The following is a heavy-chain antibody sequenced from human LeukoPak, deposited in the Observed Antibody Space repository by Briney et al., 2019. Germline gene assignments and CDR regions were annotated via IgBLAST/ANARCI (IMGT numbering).Heavy chain of an antibody. D-gene: IGHD2-15*01. CDR2: ILYTGTT. J-gene: IGHJ4*02. CDR1: GGSISISRYS. CDR3: ARLDPVADDDY. V-gene: IGHV4-39*01. Sequence: SETLSLTCIVSGGSISISRYSWGWIRQPPGKGLEWIGNILYTGTTFYNPSLKSRVTISVDTSENQFSLKLSSVTAADTAVYYYARLDPVADDDYWGQGTLVTVSS.